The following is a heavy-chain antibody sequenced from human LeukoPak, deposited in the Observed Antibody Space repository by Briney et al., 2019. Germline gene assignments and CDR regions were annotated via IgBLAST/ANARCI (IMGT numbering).Heavy chain of an antibody. CDR3: ARDTDTVTTILDY. CDR1: GLTFSSYW. D-gene: IGHD4-17*01. CDR2: INSDGSST. V-gene: IGHV3-74*01. J-gene: IGHJ4*02. Sequence: GGSLRLSCAASGLTFSSYWMHWVRQAPGKGLVWVSRINSDGSSTSYADSMKGRFTISRDNAKNTLYLQMNSLRAEDTAVYYCARDTDTVTTILDYWGQGTLVTVSS.